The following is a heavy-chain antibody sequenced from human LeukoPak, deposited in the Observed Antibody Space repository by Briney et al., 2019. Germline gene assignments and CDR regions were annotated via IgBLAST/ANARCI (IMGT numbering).Heavy chain of an antibody. Sequence: GGSLRLSCAASGFTFSSYWMSWVRQAPGKGLEWVANIKQDGSEKNYVDSVKGRFTISRDNSKNTLYLQMNSLRAEDTAVYYCAKGRELLRLWGQGTLVTVSS. CDR3: AKGRELLRL. CDR2: IKQDGSEK. D-gene: IGHD1-26*01. V-gene: IGHV3-7*03. J-gene: IGHJ4*02. CDR1: GFTFSSYW.